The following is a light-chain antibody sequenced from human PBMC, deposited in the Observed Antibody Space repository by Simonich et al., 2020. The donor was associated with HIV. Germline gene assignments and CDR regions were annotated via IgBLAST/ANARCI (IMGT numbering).Light chain of an antibody. V-gene: IGKV1-5*01. Sequence: DIQMTQSPSTLSAHVGDRVTITCRASQSIDNWLAWNQQKPGKAPKLLLSASSRLESGVASRFSGSGSGTDYTLTISSLQPDDFATYYCQQYNNYRTFGQGTKVEIK. CDR1: QSIDNW. CDR3: QQYNNYRT. J-gene: IGKJ1*01. CDR2: ASS.